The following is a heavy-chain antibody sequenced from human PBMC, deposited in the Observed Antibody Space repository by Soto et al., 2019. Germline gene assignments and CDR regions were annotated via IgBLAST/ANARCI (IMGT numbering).Heavy chain of an antibody. J-gene: IGHJ4*02. CDR1: GFTFSSYA. D-gene: IGHD6-19*01. CDR3: ARSYSSGWEFDY. CDR2: ISGSGGYT. Sequence: GGSLRLSCAASGFTFSSYAMSWVRQAPGKGLEWVTAISGSGGYTYYADSVKGRFTISRDNSKNTLYLQMNSLRAEDTAVYYCARSYSSGWEFDYWGQGTQVTVSS. V-gene: IGHV3-23*01.